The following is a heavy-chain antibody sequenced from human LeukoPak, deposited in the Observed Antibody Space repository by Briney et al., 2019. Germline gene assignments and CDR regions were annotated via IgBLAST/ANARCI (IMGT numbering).Heavy chain of an antibody. CDR3: ATGPPRPKAAGPFDY. J-gene: IGHJ4*02. CDR2: FDPEDGET. CDR1: GYTLTELS. Sequence: ASVKVSCTVSGYTLTELSMHWVRQAPGKGLEWMGGFDPEDGETIYAQKFQGRVTMTEDTSTDTAYMELSSLRSEDTAVYYCATGPPRPKAAGPFDYWGQGTLVTVSS. V-gene: IGHV1-24*01. D-gene: IGHD2-15*01.